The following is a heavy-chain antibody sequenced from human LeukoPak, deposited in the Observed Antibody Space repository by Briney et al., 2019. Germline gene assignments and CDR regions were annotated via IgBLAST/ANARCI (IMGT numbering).Heavy chain of an antibody. CDR1: GYTFTSYG. V-gene: IGHV1-18*01. J-gene: IGHJ4*02. CDR3: ARPYHSGSYDY. D-gene: IGHD6-19*01. Sequence: GASVEVSCKASGYTFTSYGISWVRQAPGQGLEWMGWISGYNGNTNYAQKFQGRVTMTTDTSTTTAYMELRSMRSEDTAVYYCARPYHSGSYDYWGQGTLVTVSS. CDR2: ISGYNGNT.